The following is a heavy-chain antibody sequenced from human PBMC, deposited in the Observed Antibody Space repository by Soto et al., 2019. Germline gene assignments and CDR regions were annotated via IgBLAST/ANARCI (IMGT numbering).Heavy chain of an antibody. Sequence: GGSLRLSCAASGFTFSSYAMSWVRQAPGKGLEWVSSISGSGGGTYYTDSVKGRFTISRDNSKNTLYLQVNSLRAEDTAVYYCARAMDTAMASKDNWFDPWGQGTLVTVSS. CDR3: ARAMDTAMASKDNWFDP. J-gene: IGHJ5*02. CDR2: ISGSGGGT. CDR1: GFTFSSYA. D-gene: IGHD5-18*01. V-gene: IGHV3-23*01.